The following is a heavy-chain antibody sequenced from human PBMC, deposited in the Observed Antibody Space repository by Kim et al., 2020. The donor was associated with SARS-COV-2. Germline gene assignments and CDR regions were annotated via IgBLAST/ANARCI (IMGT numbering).Heavy chain of an antibody. CDR3: ATGPSSNGFDF. CDR2: IYHTGST. D-gene: IGHD6-13*01. V-gene: IGHV4-59*01. J-gene: IGHJ4*02. CDR1: RGSITNYY. Sequence: SETLSLTCTVSRGSITNYYWSWLRQPPGKGLEYIGYIYHTGSTIYNSSLESRVTISIDTSKKQFSLNLRSMTAADTAVYYCATGPSSNGFDFWGQGTLVTVSS.